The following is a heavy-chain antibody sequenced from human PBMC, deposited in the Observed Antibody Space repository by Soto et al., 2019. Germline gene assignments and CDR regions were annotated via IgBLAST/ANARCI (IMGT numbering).Heavy chain of an antibody. CDR1: GGSISSSSYY. J-gene: IGHJ3*02. CDR2: IYYSGST. D-gene: IGHD6-13*01. Sequence: PSETLSLTCTVSGGSISSSSYYWGWIRQPPGKGLEWIGSIYYSGSTYYNPSLKSRVTISVDTSKNQFSLKLSSVTAADTAVYCCARHHAIAAAENDASDIWGQGTMVTVSS. V-gene: IGHV4-39*01. CDR3: ARHHAIAAAENDASDI.